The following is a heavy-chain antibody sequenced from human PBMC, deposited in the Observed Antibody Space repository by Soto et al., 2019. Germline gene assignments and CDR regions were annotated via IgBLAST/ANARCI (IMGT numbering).Heavy chain of an antibody. CDR2: IYPGDSDT. D-gene: IGHD6-13*01. J-gene: IGHJ4*02. CDR1: GYSFTSYW. CDR3: AREYSSSTPPYYFYY. V-gene: IGHV5-51*01. Sequence: PGESLKISCKGSGYSFTSYWIGWVRQMPGKGLEWMGIIYPGDSDTRYSPSFQGQVTISADKSISTAYLQWSSLKASDTAMYYCAREYSSSTPPYYFYYWGQGTLVTVS.